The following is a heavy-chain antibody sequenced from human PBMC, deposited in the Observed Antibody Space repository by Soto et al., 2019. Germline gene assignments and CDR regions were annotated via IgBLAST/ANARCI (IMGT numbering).Heavy chain of an antibody. D-gene: IGHD6-13*01. Sequence: GESLKISCDGSGYSLTTHWIKLGRQIPGKGPEGVGRIDPSQSYFNYNRSFQGQVTISPDKSTSKAYLQWNSLEASDTEFYYCAVCRSSWFGDDRLDSWGPGTLVTVSS. CDR2: IDPSQSYF. CDR3: AVCRSSWFGDDRLDS. CDR1: GYSLTTHW. V-gene: IGHV5-10-1*04. J-gene: IGHJ4*02.